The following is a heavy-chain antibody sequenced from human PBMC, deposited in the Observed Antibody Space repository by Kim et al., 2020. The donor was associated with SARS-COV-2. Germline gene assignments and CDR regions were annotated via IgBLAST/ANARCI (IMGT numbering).Heavy chain of an antibody. V-gene: IGHV3-21*01. CDR3: ARDTDYGDYGYYYYYYGMDV. CDR2: ISSSSSYI. J-gene: IGHJ6*02. D-gene: IGHD4-17*01. CDR1: GFTFSSYS. Sequence: GGSLRLSCAASGFTFSSYSMNWVRQAPGKGLEWVSSISSSSSYIYYADSVKGRFTISRDNAKNSLYLQMNSLRAEDTAVYYCARDTDYGDYGYYYYYYGMDVWGQGTTVTVSS.